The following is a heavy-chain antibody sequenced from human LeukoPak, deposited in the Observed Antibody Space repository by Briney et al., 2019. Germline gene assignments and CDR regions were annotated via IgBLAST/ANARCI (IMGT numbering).Heavy chain of an antibody. CDR1: GFTFSSYE. V-gene: IGHV3-48*03. Sequence: GGSLRLSCAASGFTFSSYERNWVRQAAGKGLEWVSYISSSGSTIYYADSVKGRFTLSRDNAKNSLYLQMNSLRAEDTAVYYCAELGITMIGGVWGKGTTVTISS. D-gene: IGHD3-10*02. J-gene: IGHJ6*04. CDR2: ISSSGSTI. CDR3: AELGITMIGGV.